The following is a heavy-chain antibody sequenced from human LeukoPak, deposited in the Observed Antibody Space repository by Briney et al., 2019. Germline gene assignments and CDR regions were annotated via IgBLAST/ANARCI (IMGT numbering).Heavy chain of an antibody. D-gene: IGHD2-8*02. V-gene: IGHV4-39*07. J-gene: IGHJ4*02. Sequence: SSETLSHTCTTSSVPISSRGHYWGWIRQPPGKGRKWIGNIYHDGTSNYSPSLKSRVTISVDTSKRQVLLKLASVAAADTAISSCASARGWWAFDSWGQGTLVSVSS. CDR1: SVPISSRGHY. CDR3: ASARGWWAFDS. CDR2: IYHDGTS.